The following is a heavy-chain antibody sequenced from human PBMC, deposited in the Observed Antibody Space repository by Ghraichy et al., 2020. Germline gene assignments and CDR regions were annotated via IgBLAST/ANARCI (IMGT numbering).Heavy chain of an antibody. D-gene: IGHD5-12*01. CDR1: GFSFSNYG. Sequence: GESLNISCAASGFSFSNYGVHWVRQAPGKGLEWVAVISYDGSKKYYADSVKGRFTISRDNSKNTLYLQMNSLRAEDTAVYYCAKDRLVGTYYPAAFDIWGQGTMVTVSS. V-gene: IGHV3-30*18. J-gene: IGHJ3*02. CDR2: ISYDGSKK. CDR3: AKDRLVGTYYPAAFDI.